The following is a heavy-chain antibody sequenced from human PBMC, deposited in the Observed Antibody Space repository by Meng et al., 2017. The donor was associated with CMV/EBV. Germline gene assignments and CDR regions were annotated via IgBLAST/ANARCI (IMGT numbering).Heavy chain of an antibody. V-gene: IGHV3-20*04. D-gene: IGHD2-2*01. CDR2: INLNGGST. Sequence: GESLKISCAASGFTFDDYGMSWVRQAPGKGLEWVSGINLNGGSTGYADSVKGRFTISRDNAKNSLYLQMNSLRAEDTALYYCARTACSSTSCPKYYFDYWGQGTLVIVSS. CDR1: GFTFDDYG. J-gene: IGHJ4*02. CDR3: ARTACSSTSCPKYYFDY.